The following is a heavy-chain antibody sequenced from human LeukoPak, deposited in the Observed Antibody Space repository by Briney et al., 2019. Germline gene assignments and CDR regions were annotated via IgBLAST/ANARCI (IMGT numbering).Heavy chain of an antibody. CDR1: GFTFSSYA. CDR3: ARSARPRGVLPTTYYFDY. J-gene: IGHJ4*02. CDR2: ISGTAGDT. D-gene: IGHD3-10*01. V-gene: IGHV3-13*01. Sequence: PGGSLRLSCAASGFTFSSYAMSWVRQAPGKGLEWVSAISGTAGDTYYPGSVKGRFTISRENAKNSLYLQMNSLRAGDTAVYYCARSARPRGVLPTTYYFDYWGQGTLVTVSS.